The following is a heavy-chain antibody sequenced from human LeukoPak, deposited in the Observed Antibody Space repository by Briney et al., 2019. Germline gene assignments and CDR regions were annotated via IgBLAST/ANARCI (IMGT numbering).Heavy chain of an antibody. Sequence: SETLSLTCTVSGGSISSYYWSWIRQPPGKGLEWIGYIYYSGSTNYNPSLKSRVTISVDTSKNQFSLKLSSVTAADTAVYYCARGYSTHRYYYYYYMDVWGKGTTVTVSS. D-gene: IGHD6-13*01. J-gene: IGHJ6*03. CDR3: ARGYSTHRYYYYYYMDV. V-gene: IGHV4-59*08. CDR1: GGSISSYY. CDR2: IYYSGST.